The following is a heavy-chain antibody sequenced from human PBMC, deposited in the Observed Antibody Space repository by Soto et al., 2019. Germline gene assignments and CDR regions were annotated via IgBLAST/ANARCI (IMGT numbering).Heavy chain of an antibody. CDR2: IVVGSGNT. D-gene: IGHD5-18*01. CDR1: GFTFTSSA. V-gene: IGHV1-58*01. J-gene: IGHJ4*02. Sequence: GASVKVSCKASGFTFTSSAVQWVRQARGQRLEWIGWIVVGSGNTNYAQKFQERVTITRDMSTSTAYMELSSLRSEDTAVYYCAALSWIQLWELVYWGQGTLVTVSS. CDR3: AALSWIQLWELVY.